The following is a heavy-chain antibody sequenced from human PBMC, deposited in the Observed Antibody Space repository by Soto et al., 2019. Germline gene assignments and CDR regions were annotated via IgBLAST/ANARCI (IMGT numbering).Heavy chain of an antibody. J-gene: IGHJ4*02. CDR3: ARDLSGPLDY. CDR1: GFTFSNYG. D-gene: IGHD3-16*02. CDR2: IWYDGRYE. Sequence: GGSLILSCAASGFTFSNYGFHWVRQAPGKGLEWVALIWYDGRYEYYADSVKGRFTISRDTSKNILYLQMNSLRAEDTAVYYCARDLSGPLDYWGQGTLGTAPQ. V-gene: IGHV3-33*01.